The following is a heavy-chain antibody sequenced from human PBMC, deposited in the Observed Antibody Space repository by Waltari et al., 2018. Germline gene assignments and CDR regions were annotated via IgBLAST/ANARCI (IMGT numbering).Heavy chain of an antibody. CDR2: IYPDNSDI. D-gene: IGHD3-22*01. V-gene: IGHV5-51*03. J-gene: IGHJ3*02. Sequence: AEVEKPGESLKISCKGSGYNFPIYWIGWVRQMPGKGLEWMGVIYPDNSDIKYSLSFQGQVTISADKSISTAYPQWSSLRASDTAIYYCARRRDYYDKAAFDIWGQGTLVTVSS. CDR1: GYNFPIYW. CDR3: ARRRDYYDKAAFDI.